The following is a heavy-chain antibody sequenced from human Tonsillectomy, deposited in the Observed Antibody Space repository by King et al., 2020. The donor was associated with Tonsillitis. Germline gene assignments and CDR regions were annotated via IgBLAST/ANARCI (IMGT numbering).Heavy chain of an antibody. CDR1: GFSLSTNGLG. D-gene: IGHD5-24*01. CDR3: AHSRDGYNWGY. Sequence: TLKESGPTLVKPPQTLTLTCTFSGFSLSTNGLGVGWIRQPPGKALEWLALIYWDDDERYSPSLKSRLTITKDTSKNQVVLIMTNMDPVDTATYYCAHSRDGYNWGYWGQGTLVTVSS. CDR2: IYWDDDE. V-gene: IGHV2-5*02. J-gene: IGHJ4*02.